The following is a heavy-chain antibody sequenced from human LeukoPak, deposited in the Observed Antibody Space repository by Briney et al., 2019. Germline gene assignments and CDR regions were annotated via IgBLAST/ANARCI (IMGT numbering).Heavy chain of an antibody. J-gene: IGHJ4*02. D-gene: IGHD1-1*01. CDR3: ARERELSFDY. Sequence: PSETLSLTCTVSGGSISSSSYYWGWIRQPPGKGLEWIGSIYYSGSTYYNPSLKSRVTISVDTSKNQFSLKLSSVTAADTAVYYCARERELSFDYWGQGTLVTVSS. CDR1: GGSISSSSYY. V-gene: IGHV4-39*02. CDR2: IYYSGST.